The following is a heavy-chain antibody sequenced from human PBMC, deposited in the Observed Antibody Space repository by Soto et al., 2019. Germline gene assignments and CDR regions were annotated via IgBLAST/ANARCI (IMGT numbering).Heavy chain of an antibody. J-gene: IGHJ4*02. V-gene: IGHV3-23*01. D-gene: IGHD3-9*01. CDR2: MSNSGSRT. CDR1: GFTFSNYA. CDR3: AKAYFDILTGYFGDY. Sequence: VQLLESGGGLVQPGGSLRLSCAASGFTFSNYAMSWVRQAPGKGLEWVSGMSNSGSRTYYADSVKGRFIISRDNSKNTLYLLMNSLRPEDTAVYYRAKAYFDILTGYFGDYWGQGTLVSLSS.